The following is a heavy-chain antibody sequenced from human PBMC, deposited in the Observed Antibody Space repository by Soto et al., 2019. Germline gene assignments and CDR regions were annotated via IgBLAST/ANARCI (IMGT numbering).Heavy chain of an antibody. V-gene: IGHV3-72*01. CDR1: GFTFSDHY. Sequence: EVQLVESGGGLVQPGGSLRLSCAASGFTFSDHYMDWVRQAPGKGLEWVGRTRNKANSYTTEYAASVKGRFTISRDDSKNSLYLQMNSLKTEDTAVYYCARVNGGDFDSWGQGTLVTVSS. D-gene: IGHD2-8*01. CDR3: ARVNGGDFDS. CDR2: TRNKANSYTT. J-gene: IGHJ4*02.